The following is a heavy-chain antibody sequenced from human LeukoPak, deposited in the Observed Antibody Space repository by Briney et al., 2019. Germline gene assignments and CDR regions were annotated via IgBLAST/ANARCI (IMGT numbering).Heavy chain of an antibody. CDR1: GFTFSTYG. CDR2: IRNDGHNQ. CDR3: AKGTPGYSGYDPLDY. V-gene: IGHV3-30*02. Sequence: GGSLRLSCAASGFTFSTYGMHWVRQAPGKGLEWVAFIRNDGHNQYYGHSVKGRFTISRDNSKNTVFLQMNGLRAEDTAVHYCAKGTPGYSGYDPLDYWGQGTLVTVSS. D-gene: IGHD5-12*01. J-gene: IGHJ4*02.